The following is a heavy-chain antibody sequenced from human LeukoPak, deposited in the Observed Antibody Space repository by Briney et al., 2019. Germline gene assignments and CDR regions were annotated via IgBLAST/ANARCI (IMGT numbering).Heavy chain of an antibody. CDR3: AQNYPPFDP. CDR1: GGSFSGYY. D-gene: IGHD3-10*01. V-gene: IGHV4-34*01. CDR2: INHSGST. Sequence: PSETLSLTCAVYGGSFSGYYWSWIRQPPGKGLEWIGEINHSGSTNYNPSLKSRVTISVDTSKNQFSLKLSSVTATDTAVYYCAQNYPPFDPWGQGTLVTVSS. J-gene: IGHJ5*02.